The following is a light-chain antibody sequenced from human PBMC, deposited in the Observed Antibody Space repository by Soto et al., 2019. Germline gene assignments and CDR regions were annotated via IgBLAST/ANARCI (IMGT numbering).Light chain of an antibody. CDR1: QSISTN. Sequence: EIVMTQSPPTLSVSPGERATLSCRASQSISTNVAWFQQKHGQPPSILIFRASIRASGVPARFSGSRSGTECTLTISRLQSEDFAVYFCHQYENWPKTFGQGTQVDIK. J-gene: IGKJ1*01. CDR2: RAS. CDR3: HQYENWPKT. V-gene: IGKV3-15*01.